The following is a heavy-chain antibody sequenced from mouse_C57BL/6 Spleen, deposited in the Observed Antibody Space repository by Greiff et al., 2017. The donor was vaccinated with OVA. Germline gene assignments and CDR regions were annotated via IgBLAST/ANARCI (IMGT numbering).Heavy chain of an antibody. CDR2: IWWNDDT. J-gene: IGHJ2*01. D-gene: IGHD2-3*01. CDR3: AQSEQDGYYGY. Sequence: QVTLKESGPGILQPSQTLSLTCSFSGFSLSTSNMGIGWIRQPSGKGLEWLAHIWWNDDTYYNPSLTSRLTISKETSDNQVFIKITSVDTAETATYYCAQSEQDGYYGYWGQGTTLTGSS. V-gene: IGHV8-5*01. CDR1: GFSLSTSNMG.